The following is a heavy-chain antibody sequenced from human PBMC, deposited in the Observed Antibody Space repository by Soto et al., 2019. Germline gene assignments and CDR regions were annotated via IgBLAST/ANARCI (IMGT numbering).Heavy chain of an antibody. D-gene: IGHD6-19*01. CDR1: GFTFSSYA. V-gene: IGHV3-30-3*01. Sequence: QVQLVESGGGVVQPGRSLRLSCAASGFTFSSYAMHWVRQAPGKGLEWVAVISYDGSNKYYADSVKGRFTISRDNSKNTLYLQMNSLRAEDTAVYYCARDRKAVAGYYFDYWGQGTLVTVSS. CDR2: ISYDGSNK. CDR3: ARDRKAVAGYYFDY. J-gene: IGHJ4*02.